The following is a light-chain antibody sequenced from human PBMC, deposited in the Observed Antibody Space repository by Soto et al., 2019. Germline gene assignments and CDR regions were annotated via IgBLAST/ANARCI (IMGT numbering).Light chain of an antibody. CDR3: QQYSDYFWT. Sequence: DIQMTQSPSTLSASVGDRVTITCRASQSISDWLAWFQQKPGKAPHLLIYKASTLESGVPSRFSGSGSGTEFTLTISSLQPDDFATYYCQQYSDYFWTFGQGTKVEIK. CDR1: QSISDW. V-gene: IGKV1-5*03. CDR2: KAS. J-gene: IGKJ1*01.